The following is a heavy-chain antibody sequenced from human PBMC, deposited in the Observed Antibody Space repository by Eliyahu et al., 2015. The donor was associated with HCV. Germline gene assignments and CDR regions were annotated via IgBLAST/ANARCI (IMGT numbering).Heavy chain of an antibody. CDR2: IYTSGST. D-gene: IGHD4-11*01. CDR3: ARDLREVTTAAYYYYYGMDV. Sequence: QVQLQESGPGLVKPSETLSLTCTVSXGXXSSXXWRWIRQPAGKGLEWXGRIYTSGSTNYNPSLKSRVTMSVDTSKNQFSLKLSSVTAADTAVYYCARDLREVTTAAYYYYYGMDVWGQGTTVTVSS. CDR1: XGXXSSXX. V-gene: IGHV4-4*07. J-gene: IGHJ6*02.